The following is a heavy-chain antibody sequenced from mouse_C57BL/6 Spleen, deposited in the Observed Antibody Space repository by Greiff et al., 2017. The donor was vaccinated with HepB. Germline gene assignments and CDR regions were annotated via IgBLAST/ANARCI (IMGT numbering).Heavy chain of an antibody. J-gene: IGHJ1*03. CDR3: VREGPITTVPHWYFDV. D-gene: IGHD1-1*01. Sequence: EVQLVESGGGLVQPKGSLKLSCAASGFTFNTYAMHWVRQAPGKGLEWVARIRSKSSNYATYYADSVKDRFTISRDDSQSMLYLQMNNLKTEDTAMYYCVREGPITTVPHWYFDVWGTGTTVTVSS. CDR1: GFTFNTYA. V-gene: IGHV10-3*01. CDR2: IRSKSSNYAT.